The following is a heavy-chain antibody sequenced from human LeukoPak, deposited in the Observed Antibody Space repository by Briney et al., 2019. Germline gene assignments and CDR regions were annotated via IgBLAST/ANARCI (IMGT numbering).Heavy chain of an antibody. CDR3: AKDIAVADTRAFDI. J-gene: IGHJ3*02. CDR1: GFTSGDYA. Sequence: GGSLRLSCAASGFTSGDYAMHWVRQAPGKGLEWVSGISWNSGSTGYADSVKGRFTISRDNAKNSLYLQMSSLRAEDTALYYCAKDIAVADTRAFDIWGQGTMVTVSS. CDR2: ISWNSGST. V-gene: IGHV3-9*02. D-gene: IGHD6-19*01.